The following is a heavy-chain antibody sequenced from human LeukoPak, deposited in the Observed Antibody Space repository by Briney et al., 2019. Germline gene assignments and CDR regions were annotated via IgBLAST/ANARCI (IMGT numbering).Heavy chain of an antibody. Sequence: SVKVSCKASGGTFSSYAISWVRQAPGQGLEWMGGIIPIFGTANYAQKFQGRVTITTDESTSTAYMELSSLRSEDTAVYYCASGYGNGGNSENDAFDIWGQGTMVTVSS. D-gene: IGHD4-23*01. J-gene: IGHJ3*02. CDR3: ASGYGNGGNSENDAFDI. CDR2: IIPIFGTA. V-gene: IGHV1-69*05. CDR1: GGTFSSYA.